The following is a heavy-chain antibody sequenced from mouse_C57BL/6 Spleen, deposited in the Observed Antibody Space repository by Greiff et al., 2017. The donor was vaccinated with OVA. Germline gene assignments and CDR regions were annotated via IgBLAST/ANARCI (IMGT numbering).Heavy chain of an antibody. CDR3: ARGDYEAMDY. CDR2: INPGSGGT. V-gene: IGHV1-54*01. J-gene: IGHJ4*01. CDR1: GYAFTNYL. Sequence: VQLQQSGAELVRPGTSVKVSCKASGYAFTNYLIEWVKQRPGQGLEWIGVINPGSGGTNYNEEFKGKATLTADKSSSTAYMQLSSLTSEDSAVYFCARGDYEAMDYWGQGTSVTVSS.